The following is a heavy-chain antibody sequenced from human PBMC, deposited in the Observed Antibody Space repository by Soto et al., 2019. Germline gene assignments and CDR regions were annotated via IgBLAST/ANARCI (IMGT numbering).Heavy chain of an antibody. J-gene: IGHJ4*02. Sequence: ASVKVSCKASGYIFTTYAIHWVRQAPGQRLEWMGWINAGNGNTKYSQKFQGRVTITRDTSAGAAYMELSSLSSEDTAVYYCARAVAVPADFDYWGQGTLVTVSS. V-gene: IGHV1-3*01. CDR1: GYIFTTYA. CDR3: ARAVAVPADFDY. D-gene: IGHD6-19*01. CDR2: INAGNGNT.